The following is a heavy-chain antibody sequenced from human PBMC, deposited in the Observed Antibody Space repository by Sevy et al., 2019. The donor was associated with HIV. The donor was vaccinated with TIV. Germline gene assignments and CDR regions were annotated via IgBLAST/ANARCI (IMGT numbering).Heavy chain of an antibody. V-gene: IGHV3-21*01. CDR2: ISSSSTYI. CDR1: GFTFSSYK. Sequence: GGSLRLSCAASGFTFSSYKMIWVRQAPGKGLEWVSSISSSSTYISYADSVKGRFTISRDNAENSLCLQMNSLRAEDTAVYYCASLYNGFDYWGQGTLVTVSS. CDR3: ASLYNGFDY. D-gene: IGHD1-20*01. J-gene: IGHJ4*02.